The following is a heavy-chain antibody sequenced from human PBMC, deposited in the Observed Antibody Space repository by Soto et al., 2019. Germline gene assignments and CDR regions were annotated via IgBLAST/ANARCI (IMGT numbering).Heavy chain of an antibody. CDR2: INPSGGST. CDR3: ARCSHCSGGSSSVPAIDFDY. J-gene: IGHJ4*02. CDR1: GYTFTSYY. D-gene: IGHD2-15*01. Sequence: QVQLVQSGAEVKKPGASVKVSCKASGYTFTSYYMHWVRQAPGQGLEWMGIINPSGGSTRYAQKFQGRVTMTRDTTTSTVYMEVSSLRSEDTALYYCARCSHCSGGSSSVPAIDFDYWGQGTLVTVSS. V-gene: IGHV1-46*01.